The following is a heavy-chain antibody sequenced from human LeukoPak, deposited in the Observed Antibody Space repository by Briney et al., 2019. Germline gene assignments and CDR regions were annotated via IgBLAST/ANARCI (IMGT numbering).Heavy chain of an antibody. Sequence: GGSLRLSCAASGFTFSSYAMSWIRQAPGKGLEWVSYISSSGSTIYYADSVKGRFTISRDNAKNSLYLQMNSLRAEDTAVYYCARAYYDILTGYAVPFDYWGQGTLVTVSS. CDR2: ISSSGSTI. J-gene: IGHJ4*02. CDR3: ARAYYDILTGYAVPFDY. CDR1: GFTFSSYA. D-gene: IGHD3-9*01. V-gene: IGHV3-11*01.